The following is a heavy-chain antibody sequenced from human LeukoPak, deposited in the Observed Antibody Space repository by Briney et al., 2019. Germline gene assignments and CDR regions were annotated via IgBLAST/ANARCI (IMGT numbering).Heavy chain of an antibody. J-gene: IGHJ3*02. V-gene: IGHV3-74*01. CDR3: ARPETQYSSGLDGFDI. D-gene: IGHD6-19*01. Sequence: GGSLRLSCAASGFTFSTYWMHWVRQAPGKGLVWVSRINSDGSRTTYADSVKGRFTISRDNAKNTLYLQMNSLRIEDTAVYYCARPETQYSSGLDGFDIWGQGTMVTVSS. CDR1: GFTFSTYW. CDR2: INSDGSRT.